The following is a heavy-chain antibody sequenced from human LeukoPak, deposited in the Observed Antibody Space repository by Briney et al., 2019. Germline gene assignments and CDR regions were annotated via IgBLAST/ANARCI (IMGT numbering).Heavy chain of an antibody. CDR2: INPNSGGT. D-gene: IGHD6-6*01. CDR3: ARDQDREQLVPGGYYFDY. Sequence: GASVKVSCKASGYTFTGYYMHWVRQAPGQGLEWMGWINPNSGGTNYAQKFQGRVTMTRDTSISTAYMELRSLRSDDTAVYYCARDQDREQLVPGGYYFDYWGQGTLVTVSS. J-gene: IGHJ4*02. CDR1: GYTFTGYY. V-gene: IGHV1-2*02.